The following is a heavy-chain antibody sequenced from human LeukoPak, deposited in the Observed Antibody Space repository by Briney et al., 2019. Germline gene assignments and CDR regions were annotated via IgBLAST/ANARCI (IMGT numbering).Heavy chain of an antibody. CDR2: LFDSVNT. J-gene: IGHJ4*02. CDR3: ATIKRGSIFGYFDF. CDR1: GCSISSHY. V-gene: IGHV4-59*11. Sequence: PSETLSLTCTVSGCSISSHYWSRIRQPPGKGLEWIAYLFDSVNTKDNPSLQSRLTLSADTSKNQFSLRLSSVTAADTAVYYCATIKRGSIFGYFDFWGQGIKVTVSS. D-gene: IGHD5-18*01.